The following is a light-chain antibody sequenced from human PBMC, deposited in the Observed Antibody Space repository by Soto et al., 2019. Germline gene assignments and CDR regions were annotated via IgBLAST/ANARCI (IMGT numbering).Light chain of an antibody. CDR3: LQYNDWPPKQYT. V-gene: IGKV3-15*01. Sequence: IVMTQSPATLSVSPGERATLSCRASQSVSSDLAWYQHKPGQAPRLLIYGASTRATGIPARFSGSGSGTEFSLTISSLQSEDFAVYYCLQYNDWPPKQYTFGQGTKLEIK. CDR2: GAS. CDR1: QSVSSD. J-gene: IGKJ2*01.